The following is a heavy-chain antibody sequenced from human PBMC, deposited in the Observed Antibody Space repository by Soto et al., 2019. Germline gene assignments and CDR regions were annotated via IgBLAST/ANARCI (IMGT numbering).Heavy chain of an antibody. V-gene: IGHV4-39*01. D-gene: IGHD2-15*01. CDR2: IYYSGST. Sequence: QLQLQESGPGLVKPSETLSLTCTVSGGSISSSSYYWGWIRQPPGKGLEWIGSIYYSGSTYYNPSLKSRVTISVDTSKNQFSLKLSSVTAADTAVYYCARHGDCSGGSCYSGAFDIWGQGTMVTVSS. CDR3: ARHGDCSGGSCYSGAFDI. CDR1: GGSISSSSYY. J-gene: IGHJ3*02.